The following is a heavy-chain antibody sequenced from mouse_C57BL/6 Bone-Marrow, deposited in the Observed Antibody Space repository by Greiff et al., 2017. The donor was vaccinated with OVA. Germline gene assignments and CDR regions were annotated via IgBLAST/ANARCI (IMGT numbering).Heavy chain of an antibody. CDR2: ISSGSSTI. Sequence: EVKLVESGGGLVKPGGSLKLSCAASGFTFSDYGMHWVRQAPEKGLEWVAYISSGSSTIYYADTVKGRFTISRDNAKNTLFLQMTSLRSEDTAMYYCARWGYDYSQAWFAYWGQGTLVTVSA. CDR3: ARWGYDYSQAWFAY. J-gene: IGHJ3*01. V-gene: IGHV5-17*01. D-gene: IGHD2-4*01. CDR1: GFTFSDYG.